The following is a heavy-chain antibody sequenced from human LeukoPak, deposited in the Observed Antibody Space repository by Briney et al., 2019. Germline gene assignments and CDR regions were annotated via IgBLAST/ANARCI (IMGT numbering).Heavy chain of an antibody. J-gene: IGHJ4*02. CDR3: ARHSLYYDSSGYPGSDFDY. V-gene: IGHV4-59*08. D-gene: IGHD3-22*01. CDR2: IYYSGST. CDR1: GGSISSYY. Sequence: SETLSLTCTVSGGSISSYYWSWIRQPPGKGLEWIGYIYYSGSTNYNPSLKSRVTISVDTSKNQFSLKLSSVTAADTAVYYCARHSLYYDSSGYPGSDFDYWGQGTLVTVSS.